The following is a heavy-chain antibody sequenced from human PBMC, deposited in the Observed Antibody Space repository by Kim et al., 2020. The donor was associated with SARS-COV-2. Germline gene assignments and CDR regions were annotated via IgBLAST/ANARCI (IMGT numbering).Heavy chain of an antibody. J-gene: IGHJ4*02. D-gene: IGHD3-10*01. V-gene: IGHV3-30*07. CDR3: ARDHYGSGSYLLDY. Sequence: ADTVTGRFPTSGDNSKNTLYLQMNSLRAEDTAVYYCARDHYGSGSYLLDYWGQGTLVTVSS.